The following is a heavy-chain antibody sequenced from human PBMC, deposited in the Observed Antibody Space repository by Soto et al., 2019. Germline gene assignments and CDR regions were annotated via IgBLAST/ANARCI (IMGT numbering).Heavy chain of an antibody. J-gene: IGHJ4*02. CDR3: ARVPLYTNGWSPVDY. Sequence: EVQLVESGGGLVQPGGSLRLSCAASGFTFSDHYMDWVRQAPGKGLEWVGRTRNKANSYTTEYAASVKGRFTISRDDSKNSLYLQMNSLKAEGTAVYYCARVPLYTNGWSPVDYWGQGTLVTVSS. CDR1: GFTFSDHY. V-gene: IGHV3-72*01. D-gene: IGHD6-19*01. CDR2: TRNKANSYTT.